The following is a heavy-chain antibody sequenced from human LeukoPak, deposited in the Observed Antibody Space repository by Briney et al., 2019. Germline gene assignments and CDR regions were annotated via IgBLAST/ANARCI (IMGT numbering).Heavy chain of an antibody. D-gene: IGHD2-15*01. J-gene: IGHJ6*02. CDR3: ARGRGVSSYDAMDV. Sequence: GGSLRLSCAACGFTFTAHAMHCVRQAPGKGLEYVSTISTNGDTTYYADSVKGRFTISRDNSKNTLYLQMGSLRAEDMAVYYCARGRGVSSYDAMDVWGRGTTVTVSS. CDR2: ISTNGDTT. V-gene: IGHV3-64*02. CDR1: GFTFTAHA.